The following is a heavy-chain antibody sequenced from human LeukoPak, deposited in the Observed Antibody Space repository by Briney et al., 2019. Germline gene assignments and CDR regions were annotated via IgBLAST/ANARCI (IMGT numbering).Heavy chain of an antibody. Sequence: ASVKVSCTASGYTITDYYLHWVRQAPGQGLEWMGWIIPNTGGTNYAQKFQDWVTMSSDTSISTAYMELSSLRSDDPAVYYCARGSPSYAPWHFDLWGRGTLVTVSS. D-gene: IGHD2/OR15-2a*01. V-gene: IGHV1-2*04. CDR2: IIPNTGGT. J-gene: IGHJ2*01. CDR3: ARGSPSYAPWHFDL. CDR1: GYTITDYY.